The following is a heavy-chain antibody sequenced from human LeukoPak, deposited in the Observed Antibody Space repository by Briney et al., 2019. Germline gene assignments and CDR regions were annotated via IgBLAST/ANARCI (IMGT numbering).Heavy chain of an antibody. J-gene: IGHJ6*03. Sequence: GGSLRLSCAASGFTFSSYGMHWVRQAPGKGLEWVAVISYDGSNKYYADSVKGRFTISRDNSKNTLYLQMNSLRAEDTAVYYCAKDPRYCSSTSCYGGYYYYYYVDVWGKGTTVTVSS. V-gene: IGHV3-30*18. D-gene: IGHD2-2*01. CDR1: GFTFSSYG. CDR2: ISYDGSNK. CDR3: AKDPRYCSSTSCYGGYYYYYYVDV.